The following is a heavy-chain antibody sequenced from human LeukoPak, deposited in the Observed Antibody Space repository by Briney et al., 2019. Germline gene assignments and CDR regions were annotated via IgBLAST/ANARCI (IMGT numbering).Heavy chain of an antibody. CDR1: GFTFSSYW. Sequence: GGSLRLSCAASGFTFSSYWMHWVRQAPGKGLEWVAVISYDGSNKYYADSVKGRFTISRDNSKNTLYLQMNSLRAEDTAVYYCARDLPGYCSSTSCYTSNYFDYWGQGTLVTVSS. CDR2: ISYDGSNK. D-gene: IGHD2-2*02. J-gene: IGHJ4*02. V-gene: IGHV3-30-3*01. CDR3: ARDLPGYCSSTSCYTSNYFDY.